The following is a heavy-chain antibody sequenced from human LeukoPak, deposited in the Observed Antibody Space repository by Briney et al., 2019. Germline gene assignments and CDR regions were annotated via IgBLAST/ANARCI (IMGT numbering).Heavy chain of an antibody. CDR3: AQDLAYITFDN. V-gene: IGHV3-23*01. CDR2: ISPSGDIT. J-gene: IGHJ4*02. D-gene: IGHD1-1*01. CDR1: GFIFSSHG. Sequence: GGSLRLSWAASGFIFSSHGMNWVRQAPGKGLEWVSGISPSGDITYYADSVKGRFTISRDNSKNTVYLQMDSLGFEDGAVYYFAQDLAYITFDNCGQGTLATVSS.